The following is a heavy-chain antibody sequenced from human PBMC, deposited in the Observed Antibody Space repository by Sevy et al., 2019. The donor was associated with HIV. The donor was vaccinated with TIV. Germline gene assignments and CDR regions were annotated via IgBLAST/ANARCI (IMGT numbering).Heavy chain of an antibody. CDR2: ISSRGSTI. CDR3: AREGSLRYFDL. J-gene: IGHJ2*01. CDR1: GFTYSDYY. V-gene: IGHV3-11*01. D-gene: IGHD3-10*01. Sequence: GGSLRLSCAASGFTYSDYYMSWIRQAPGRGLEWISYISSRGSTIYYADSVKGRFTISRDNAKNSLFLQMNSLRAEDMAVYYCAREGSLRYFDLWDRCTLVTVSS.